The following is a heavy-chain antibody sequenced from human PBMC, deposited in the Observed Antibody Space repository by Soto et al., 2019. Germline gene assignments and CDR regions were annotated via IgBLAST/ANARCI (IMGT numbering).Heavy chain of an antibody. Sequence: PLQESGPGLVKPSETLSLTCTVSLGSVNTADYFWAWIRQPPGKVLEFIGSIHSSGGTFYSPYLKSRVSISIDKSTNHFSLRLNSVTAGETAVYFCASVVVGATRQSGSDHWGQGNLVTVS. V-gene: IGHV4-39*02. CDR1: LGSVNTADYF. CDR2: IHSSGGT. CDR3: ASVVVGATRQSGSDH. J-gene: IGHJ4*02. D-gene: IGHD2-15*01.